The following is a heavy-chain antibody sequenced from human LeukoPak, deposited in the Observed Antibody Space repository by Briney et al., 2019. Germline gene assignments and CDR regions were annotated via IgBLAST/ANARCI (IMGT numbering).Heavy chain of an antibody. CDR2: ISSSSGYI. V-gene: IGHV3-21*01. CDR1: GFTFSSYS. CDR3: AKDRWLQGYFDY. J-gene: IGHJ4*02. D-gene: IGHD5-24*01. Sequence: GGSLRLSCAASGFTFSSYSMNWVRQAPGKGLEWASSISSSSGYIYYADSVKGRFTISRDNSKKTVYLQMNSLRTEDTAVYYCAKDRWLQGYFDYWGQGTLVTVSS.